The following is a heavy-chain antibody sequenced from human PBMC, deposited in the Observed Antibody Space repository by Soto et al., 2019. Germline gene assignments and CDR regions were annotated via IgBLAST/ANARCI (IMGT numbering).Heavy chain of an antibody. V-gene: IGHV3-7*01. CDR2: IKQDGSEK. J-gene: IGHJ3*02. CDR1: GFTFSSYW. Sequence: GGSLRLSCAASGFTFSSYWMSWVRQAPGKGLEWVANIKQDGSEKYYVDSVKGRFTISRDNAKNSLYLQMNSLRAEDTAVYYCARAPSYYLYAFDIWGQGTMVTVSS. D-gene: IGHD3-22*01. CDR3: ARAPSYYLYAFDI.